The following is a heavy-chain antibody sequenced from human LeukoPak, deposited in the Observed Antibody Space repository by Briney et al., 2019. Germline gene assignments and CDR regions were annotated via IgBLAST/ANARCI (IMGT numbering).Heavy chain of an antibody. CDR2: IYYSGST. Sequence: PSETLSLTCTVSGGPISSYYWSWIRQPPGKGLEWIGYIYYSGSTNYNPSLKSRVTISVDTSKNQFSLKLSSVTAADTAVYYCARSPYYMDVWGKGTTVTVSS. J-gene: IGHJ6*03. V-gene: IGHV4-59*01. CDR3: ARSPYYMDV. CDR1: GGPISSYY.